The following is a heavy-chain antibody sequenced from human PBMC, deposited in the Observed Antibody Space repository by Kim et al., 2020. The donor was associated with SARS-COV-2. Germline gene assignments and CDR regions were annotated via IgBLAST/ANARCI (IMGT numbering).Heavy chain of an antibody. V-gene: IGHV4-39*01. D-gene: IGHD4-17*01. CDR1: GGSISSSSYY. CDR3: VGGDYMGRYYYYGMDV. Sequence: SETLSLTCTVSGGSISSSSYYWGWIRQPPGKGLEWIGSIYYSGSTYYNPSLKSRVTISVDTSKNQFSLKLSSVTAADTAVYYCVGGDYMGRYYYYGMDVWGQGTTVTVSS. CDR2: IYYSGST. J-gene: IGHJ6*02.